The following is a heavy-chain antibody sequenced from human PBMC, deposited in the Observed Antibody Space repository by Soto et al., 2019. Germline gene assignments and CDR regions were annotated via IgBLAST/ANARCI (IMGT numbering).Heavy chain of an antibody. D-gene: IGHD2-2*01. J-gene: IGHJ4*02. CDR2: IIPIFGTA. CDR1: GGTFSSYA. V-gene: IGHV1-69*13. Sequence: SVKVSCKASGGTFSSYAISWVRQAPGQGLEWMGGIIPIFGTANYAQKFQGRVTITADESTSTAYMELSSLRSEDTAVYYCASVVEVPAATYFDYWGQGTLVTVS. CDR3: ASVVEVPAATYFDY.